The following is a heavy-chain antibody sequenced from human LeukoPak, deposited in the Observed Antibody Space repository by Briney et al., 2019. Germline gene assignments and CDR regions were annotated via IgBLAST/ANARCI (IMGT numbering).Heavy chain of an antibody. V-gene: IGHV3-21*01. CDR2: ISSSSSYI. D-gene: IGHD3-22*01. CDR1: GFTFSSYS. Sequence: GGSLRLSCAASGFTFSSYSMNWVRQAPGKGLEWVSSISSSSSYIYYADSVKGRFTISRDNAKNSPYLQMNSLRAEDTAVYYCAKDRGGGPMIGAFDIWGQGTMVTVSS. J-gene: IGHJ3*02. CDR3: AKDRGGGPMIGAFDI.